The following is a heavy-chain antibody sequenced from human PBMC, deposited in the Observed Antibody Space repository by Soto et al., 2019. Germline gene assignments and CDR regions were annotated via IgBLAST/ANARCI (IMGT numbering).Heavy chain of an antibody. V-gene: IGHV2-5*02. D-gene: IGHD6-19*01. Sequence: QITLKESGPTLVKATQTLTLTCTFSGFSLNTRGVGVGWIRQPPGKALEWLARIYWDDDKLYSPSLRSRLTITKDTSKNQAVLTMTNMDPMDTATYYCAHLGTAVAGMNFDYWGQGTLVTVSS. CDR1: GFSLNTRGVG. CDR3: AHLGTAVAGMNFDY. CDR2: IYWDDDK. J-gene: IGHJ4*02.